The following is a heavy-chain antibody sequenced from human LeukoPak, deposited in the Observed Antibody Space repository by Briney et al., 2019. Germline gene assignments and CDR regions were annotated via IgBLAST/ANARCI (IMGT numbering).Heavy chain of an antibody. CDR2: ISYSGST. CDR1: GGSINNYY. V-gene: IGHV4-59*01. J-gene: IGHJ4*02. Sequence: PSETLSLTCTVSGGSINNYYWSWIRQPPGKGLDWIGYISYSGSTDYNPSLKSRVTMSVDTSKNQFSLKLKSVTPADTAIYYCTSDRRDGYNYVDVWGQGTLVTVSS. CDR3: TSDRRDGYNYVDV. D-gene: IGHD5-24*01.